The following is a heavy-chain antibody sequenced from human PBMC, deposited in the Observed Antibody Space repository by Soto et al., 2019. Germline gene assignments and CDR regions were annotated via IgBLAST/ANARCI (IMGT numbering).Heavy chain of an antibody. J-gene: IGHJ5*02. D-gene: IGHD6-6*01. CDR2: ISYSGRT. CDR1: GGSITSGDYY. Sequence: SETLSLTCTVSGGSITSGDYYWTWIRQPPGQRLEWIGYISYSGRTYYNPSLNSRVSISVDTTENRFSLKVPSVTAADTSLYYCARGAFSSSSSWFDPWDRGTRVAVPS. CDR3: ARGAFSSSSSWFDP. V-gene: IGHV4-31*03.